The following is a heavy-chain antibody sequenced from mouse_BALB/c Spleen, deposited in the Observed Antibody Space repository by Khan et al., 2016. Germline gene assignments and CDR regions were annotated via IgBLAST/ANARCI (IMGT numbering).Heavy chain of an antibody. CDR2: IFPGDGST. D-gene: IGHD1-1*01. Sequence: MQLQQSGAELVKPGASVKLSCKASGYTFTSYDINWVRQRPEQGLEWIGWIFPGDGSTKYNEKFKGKATLTTDKSSSTAYMQLSRLTSEDSAVYFCARLYGSTYWYFDVWGAGTTVTVSS. V-gene: IGHV1-85*01. CDR1: GYTFTSYD. J-gene: IGHJ1*01. CDR3: ARLYGSTYWYFDV.